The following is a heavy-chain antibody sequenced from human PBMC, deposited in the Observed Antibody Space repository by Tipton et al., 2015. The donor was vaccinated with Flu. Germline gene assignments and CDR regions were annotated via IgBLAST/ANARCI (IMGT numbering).Heavy chain of an antibody. CDR3: LGDYIAVGDQY. D-gene: IGHD6-19*01. V-gene: IGHV1-2*02. CDR2: INPNSGDT. Sequence: QLVQSGAEVRRPGASVTVSCKPSGYTFTTYWLHWVRQAPGQGLEWMGLINPNSGDTEYAQKFQGRVTMTRDTSVSTAYMELNGLSSDDTAVYYCLGDYIAVGDQYWGQGTLVTVSS. J-gene: IGHJ4*02. CDR1: GYTFTTYW.